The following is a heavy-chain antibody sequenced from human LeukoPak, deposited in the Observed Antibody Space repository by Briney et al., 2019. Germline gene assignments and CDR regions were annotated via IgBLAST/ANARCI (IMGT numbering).Heavy chain of an antibody. Sequence: PGGSLRLSCAASGFTFNDYWMHWVRQAPGKGLLWVSRINTDGSSTDYADSVKGRFTISRDNANNTLYLQMDSLRAEDSAVYYCARRTVTGTYDYWGQGTLVTAS. CDR3: ARRTVTGTYDY. J-gene: IGHJ4*02. D-gene: IGHD1-1*01. CDR2: INTDGSST. V-gene: IGHV3-74*01. CDR1: GFTFNDYW.